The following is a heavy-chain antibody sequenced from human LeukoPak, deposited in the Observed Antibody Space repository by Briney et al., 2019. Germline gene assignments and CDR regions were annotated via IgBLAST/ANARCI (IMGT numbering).Heavy chain of an antibody. D-gene: IGHD2-15*01. Sequence: SETLSLTCTVSGGSISSSSYYWGWIRQPPGKGLEWIGYIYYSGSTYYNPSLKSRVTISVDTSKNQFSLKLSSVTAADTAVYYCARFPCSGGSCSYFDYWGQGTLVTVSS. CDR1: GGSISSSSYY. CDR3: ARFPCSGGSCSYFDY. V-gene: IGHV4-30-4*08. J-gene: IGHJ4*02. CDR2: IYYSGST.